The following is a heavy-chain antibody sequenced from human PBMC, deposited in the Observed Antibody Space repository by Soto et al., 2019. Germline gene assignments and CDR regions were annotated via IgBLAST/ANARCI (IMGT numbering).Heavy chain of an antibody. CDR3: ASRYGSGKYYFDF. D-gene: IGHD3-10*01. J-gene: IGHJ4*02. CDR2: IIYSGTT. V-gene: IGHV4-39*06. CDR1: GASISSYNY. Sequence: PSETLSLTCNVSGASISSYNYWGWFRQPPGKGLEWIGSIIYSGTTYYNPSLESRVTVSVDTSKNQFTLKLTSVTAADTAVYYCASRYGSGKYYFDFWGQGTPVTVSS.